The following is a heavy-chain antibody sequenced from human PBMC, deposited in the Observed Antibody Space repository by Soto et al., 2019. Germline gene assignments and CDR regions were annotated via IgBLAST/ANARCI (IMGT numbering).Heavy chain of an antibody. CDR2: IYYSGST. J-gene: IGHJ5*02. Sequence: SETLSLACTVSGGSISSYYWSWIRQPPGKGLEWIGYIYYSGSTNYNPSLKSRVTISVDTSKNQFSLKLSSVTAADTAVYYCARGGGIAAAGTNWFDPWGQGTLVTVSS. CDR3: ARGGGIAAAGTNWFDP. V-gene: IGHV4-59*01. CDR1: GGSISSYY. D-gene: IGHD6-13*01.